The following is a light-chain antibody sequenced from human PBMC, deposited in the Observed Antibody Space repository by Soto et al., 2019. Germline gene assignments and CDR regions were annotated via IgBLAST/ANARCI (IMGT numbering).Light chain of an antibody. Sequence: DIVLTQTPLPSPVTLGQPASISCRSSQSLVPSYGNTYLSWLQQRPGQPPRLLIYKVSNRFSGVPDSFSGSGEGTDFTLKISRVEAEDVGVYYCMQATQYRPYTFGHGTKLEIK. J-gene: IGKJ2*01. CDR1: QSLVPSYGNTY. CDR2: KVS. V-gene: IGKV2-24*01. CDR3: MQATQYRPYT.